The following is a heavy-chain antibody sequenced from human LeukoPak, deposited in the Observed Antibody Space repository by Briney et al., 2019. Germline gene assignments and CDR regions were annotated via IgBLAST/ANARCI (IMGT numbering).Heavy chain of an antibody. V-gene: IGHV3-30*04. CDR3: ARDFCSSTSCFLDP. CDR1: GFTFSTYA. CDR2: ISNDATKK. Sequence: PGGSLRLSCAASGFTFSTYAMHWVRQAPGKGLEWVAVISNDATKKYYADSVKGRFTISRDNSKNTLYLQMNSLRAEDTAVYYCARDFCSSTSCFLDPWGQGTLVTVSS. D-gene: IGHD2-2*01. J-gene: IGHJ5*02.